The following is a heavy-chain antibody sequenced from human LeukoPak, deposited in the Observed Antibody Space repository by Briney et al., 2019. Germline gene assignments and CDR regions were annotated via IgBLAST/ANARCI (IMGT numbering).Heavy chain of an antibody. CDR2: IYHSGST. CDR1: GGSISSGGYS. J-gene: IGHJ4*02. D-gene: IGHD3-3*01. Sequence: SETLSLTCAVSGGSISSGGYSWSWIRQPPGKGLEWTGYIYHSGSTSYNPSLKSRVTISIDKSKNQFSLKLSSVTAADTAVYYCARGFFPTFFDYWGQGSLVTVSS. CDR3: ARGFFPTFFDY. V-gene: IGHV4-30-2*01.